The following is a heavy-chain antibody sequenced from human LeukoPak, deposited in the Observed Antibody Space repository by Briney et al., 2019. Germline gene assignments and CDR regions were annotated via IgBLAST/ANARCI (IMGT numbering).Heavy chain of an antibody. J-gene: IGHJ4*02. CDR3: ASLQKRYYDFWSGYYRY. V-gene: IGHV4-34*01. CDR2: INHSGST. D-gene: IGHD3-3*01. Sequence: SETLSLTCAVYGGSFSGYYWSWIRQPPGKGLEWIGEINHSGSTNYNPSLKSRVTISVDTSKNQFSLKLSSVTAADTAVYYCASLQKRYYDFWSGYYRYWGQGTLVTVSS. CDR1: GGSFSGYY.